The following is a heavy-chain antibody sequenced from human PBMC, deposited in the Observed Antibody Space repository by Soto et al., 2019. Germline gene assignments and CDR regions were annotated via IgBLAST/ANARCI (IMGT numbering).Heavy chain of an antibody. Sequence: QVQLVQSGAEVKKPGSSVKVSCKASGGTFSSYAISWVRQAPVQGLEWMGGIIPIFGTANYAQKFQGRVTITADESTSTAYVELSSLRSEDTAVYYCARASYYDSRGYFDYWGQGTLVTVSS. CDR3: ARASYYDSRGYFDY. V-gene: IGHV1-69*01. CDR1: GGTFSSYA. J-gene: IGHJ4*02. D-gene: IGHD3-22*01. CDR2: IIPIFGTA.